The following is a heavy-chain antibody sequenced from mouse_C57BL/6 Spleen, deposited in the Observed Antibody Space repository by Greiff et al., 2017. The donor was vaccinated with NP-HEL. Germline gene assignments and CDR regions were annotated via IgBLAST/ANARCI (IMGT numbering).Heavy chain of an antibody. CDR3: TRCPYYYGSSSYYAMDY. V-gene: IGHV1-15*01. D-gene: IGHD1-1*01. Sequence: VQLQQSGAELVRPGASVTLSCKASGYTFTDYEMHWVKQTPVHGLEWIGAIDPETGGTAYNQKFKGKAILTADKSSSTAYMELRSLTSEDSAVYYCTRCPYYYGSSSYYAMDYWGQGTSVTVSS. CDR2: IDPETGGT. CDR1: GYTFTDYE. J-gene: IGHJ4*01.